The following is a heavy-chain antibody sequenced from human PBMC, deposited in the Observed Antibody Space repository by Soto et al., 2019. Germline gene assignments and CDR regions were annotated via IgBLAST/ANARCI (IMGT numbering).Heavy chain of an antibody. V-gene: IGHV3-23*01. CDR1: GFTFSNYA. D-gene: IGHD3-10*01. Sequence: EVQLLESGGGLVQPGGSLRLSCAASGFTFSNYAMNWVRQAPGKWLEWVSAIGGSGGSTYYADSVKGRFTISRDNSKNTLHLQMTSLRADDTAVYYCAKDGEYYYYGMDVWGQGTTVAVSS. CDR3: AKDGEYYYYGMDV. J-gene: IGHJ6*02. CDR2: IGGSGGST.